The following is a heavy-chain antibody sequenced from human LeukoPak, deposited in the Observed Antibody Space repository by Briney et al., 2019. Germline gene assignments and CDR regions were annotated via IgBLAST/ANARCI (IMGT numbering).Heavy chain of an antibody. CDR3: ARLRQGSSGYNWFDP. CDR1: GGTISSYY. CDR2: IYTSGST. V-gene: IGHV4-4*09. D-gene: IGHD6-19*01. Sequence: SESLSLTCTVSGGTISSYYWSWIRQPPGKGLEWIGDIYTSGSTNYNPSLKSRVTISVDTSKNQFSLKLSSVTAADTAVYYCARLRQGSSGYNWFDPWGQGTLVTVSS. J-gene: IGHJ5*02.